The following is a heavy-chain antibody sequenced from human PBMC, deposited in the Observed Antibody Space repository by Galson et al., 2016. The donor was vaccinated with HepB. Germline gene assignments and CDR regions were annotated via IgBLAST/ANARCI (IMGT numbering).Heavy chain of an antibody. D-gene: IGHD1-1*01. CDR1: GYIFTNYW. Sequence: SGAEVKKHGEALNISCKGSGYIFTNYWIGWVRQMPGKGLEWMGIIKPLDSDTRYSPSFQGQVTISVDKSDRAAYLHWSSLKASDTAMYFCARLAGDRSYPLEYSARSHFDYWGQGTLVTASS. CDR3: ARLAGDRSYPLEYSARSHFDY. V-gene: IGHV5-51*01. J-gene: IGHJ4*02. CDR2: IKPLDSDT.